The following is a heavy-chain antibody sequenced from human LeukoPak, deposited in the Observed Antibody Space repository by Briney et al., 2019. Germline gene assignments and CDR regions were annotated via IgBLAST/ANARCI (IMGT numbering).Heavy chain of an antibody. V-gene: IGHV1-18*01. J-gene: IGHJ4*02. CDR2: ISGYNGNT. CDR1: GCTFTSCG. Sequence: ASAKVSCKASGCTFTSCGISWVRQAPGQGLEWMGWISGYNGNTIYAQKLQGRVSMTTDTSTSTAYMDLRSLRSDDTAVYYCARDYCNNPTCHTREFDYWGQGTLVTVSS. D-gene: IGHD2/OR15-2a*01. CDR3: ARDYCNNPTCHTREFDY.